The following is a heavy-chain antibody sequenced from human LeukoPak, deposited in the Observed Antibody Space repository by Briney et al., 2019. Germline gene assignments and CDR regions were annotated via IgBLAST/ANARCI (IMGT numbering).Heavy chain of an antibody. Sequence: RSGGSLRLSCAASGFTFDDYGMSWVRHAPGKGLEWVSGINWNGGSTVYADSVKGRFTISRDNAKNSLYLQMNSLRAEDTALYYCARGAKSMIVVVITVAFDIWGQGTMVTVSS. J-gene: IGHJ3*02. CDR2: INWNGGST. V-gene: IGHV3-20*04. CDR1: GFTFDDYG. D-gene: IGHD3-22*01. CDR3: ARGAKSMIVVVITVAFDI.